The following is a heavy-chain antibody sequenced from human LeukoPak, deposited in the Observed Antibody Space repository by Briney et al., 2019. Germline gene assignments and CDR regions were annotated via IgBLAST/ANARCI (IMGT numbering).Heavy chain of an antibody. CDR1: GFTFSNYY. CDR2: ISSSGSNI. Sequence: GGSLRLSCAASGFTFSNYYMSWVSQAPGEGLEWVAYISSSGSNIYYADSVKGRFTISRDNAKISLYLQMTSLRAEDTAVYYCARVQGGVLGIRYYYYGMDVWGQGTTLTVSS. D-gene: IGHD3-16*01. CDR3: ARVQGGVLGIRYYYYGMDV. J-gene: IGHJ6*02. V-gene: IGHV3-11*01.